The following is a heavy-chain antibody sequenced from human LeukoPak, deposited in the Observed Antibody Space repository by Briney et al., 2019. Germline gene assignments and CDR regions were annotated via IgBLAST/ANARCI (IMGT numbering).Heavy chain of an antibody. CDR3: ASLGYCSSTSCYWKDYYYYYYMDV. Sequence: ASVKVSCKASGYTFTGYYMHWVRQAPGQGLEGMGWINPNSGGTNYAQKFQGRVTMTRDTSISTAYMELSRLRSDDTAVYYCASLGYCSSTSCYWKDYYYYYYMDVWGKGTTVTVSS. CDR2: INPNSGGT. D-gene: IGHD2-2*01. CDR1: GYTFTGYY. J-gene: IGHJ6*03. V-gene: IGHV1-2*02.